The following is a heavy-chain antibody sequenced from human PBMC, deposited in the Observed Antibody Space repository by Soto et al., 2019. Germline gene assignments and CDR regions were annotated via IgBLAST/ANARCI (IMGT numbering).Heavy chain of an antibody. D-gene: IGHD1-26*01. CDR3: ARGRGSGSYSLY. V-gene: IGHV3-21*01. J-gene: IGHJ4*02. CDR1: GFTFSSYS. Sequence: AGGSLRLSCAASGFTFSSYSMNWVRQAPGKGLEWVSSISSSSSYIYYADSVKGRFTISRDNAKNSLYLQMNSLRAEDTAVYYCARGRGSGSYSLYWGQGTLVTVSS. CDR2: ISSSSSYI.